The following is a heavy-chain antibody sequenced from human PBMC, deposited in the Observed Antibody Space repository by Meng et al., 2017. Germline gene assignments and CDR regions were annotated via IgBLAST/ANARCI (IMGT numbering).Heavy chain of an antibody. CDR3: ASGLDGYDLGGSQIDY. D-gene: IGHD5-12*01. CDR1: GGSISSSSYY. V-gene: IGHV4-39*07. Sequence: SETLSLTCTVSGGSISSSSYYWGWIRQPPGKGLEWIVSIYYSGSTYYNPSLKSRVTISVDTSKNQFSLKLSSVTAADTAVYYCASGLDGYDLGGSQIDYWGQGTLVTVSS. CDR2: IYYSGST. J-gene: IGHJ4*02.